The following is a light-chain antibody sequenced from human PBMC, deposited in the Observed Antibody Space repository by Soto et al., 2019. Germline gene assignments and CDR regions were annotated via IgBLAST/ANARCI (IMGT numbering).Light chain of an antibody. CDR3: HQYNNWPLT. CDR2: GAY. J-gene: IGKJ3*01. CDR1: QSVSSN. Sequence: EIVMTQSPATLSVSPGERATLSCRASQSVSSNLAWYQQKPGQAPRLLIYGAYTRATGIPARFSGSGSGTEFTLTISTLQSEDFAIYYCHQYNNWPLTFGPGTKVDIK. V-gene: IGKV3-15*01.